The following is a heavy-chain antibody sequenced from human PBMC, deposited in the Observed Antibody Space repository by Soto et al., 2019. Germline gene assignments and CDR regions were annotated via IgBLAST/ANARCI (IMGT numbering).Heavy chain of an antibody. J-gene: IGHJ6*02. CDR1: GGSISSGGYY. D-gene: IGHD6-19*01. CDR2: IYYSGST. Sequence: SETLSLTCTVSGGSISSGGYYWSWIRQHPGKGLEWIGYIYYSGSTYYNPSLKSRVTISVDTSKNQFSLKLSSVTAADTAVYYCARGPGIAVAVTRYYYGMDVWGQGTTVTVS. CDR3: ARGPGIAVAVTRYYYGMDV. V-gene: IGHV4-31*03.